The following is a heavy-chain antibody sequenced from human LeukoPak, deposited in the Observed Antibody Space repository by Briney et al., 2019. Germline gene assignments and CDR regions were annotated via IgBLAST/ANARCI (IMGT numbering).Heavy chain of an antibody. D-gene: IGHD3-3*01. CDR1: GYTFTSYD. CDR3: ASDFWSGYYTY. J-gene: IGHJ4*02. Sequence: ASVKVSCKASGYTFTSYDINWVRQATGQGLEWMGWINPNSGGTNYAQKFQGRVTMTRDTSISTAYMELSRLRSDDTAVYYCASDFWSGYYTYWGQGTLVTVSS. V-gene: IGHV1-2*02. CDR2: INPNSGGT.